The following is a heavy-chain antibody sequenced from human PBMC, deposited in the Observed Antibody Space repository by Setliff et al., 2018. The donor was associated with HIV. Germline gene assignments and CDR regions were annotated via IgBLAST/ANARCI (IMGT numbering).Heavy chain of an antibody. CDR1: EFTFSDYS. J-gene: IGHJ6*03. CDR2: ITSAGTI. V-gene: IGHV3-11*01. Sequence: GGSLRLSCTASEFTFSDYSMSWVRQAPGKGLEWVSYITSAGTIYYADSVKGRFTISRDNAKNSLYLQMNSLRAEDTAVYYCARESGYTGGWGYGATYNYYMDVWGKGTTVTAP. CDR3: ARESGYTGGWGYGATYNYYMDV. D-gene: IGHD6-19*01.